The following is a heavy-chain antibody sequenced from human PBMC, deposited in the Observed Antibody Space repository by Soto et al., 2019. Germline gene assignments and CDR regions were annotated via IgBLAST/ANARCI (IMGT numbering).Heavy chain of an antibody. V-gene: IGHV5-10-1*01. CDR3: ARPRGKFHNYYIYYGMDV. J-gene: IGHJ6*02. CDR2: IDPSDSYT. Sequence: PGESLKISCKGSGYSFTSNWIVWARQMPGKGLEWMGRIDPSDSYTNYSPSFEGHVTMSVDKSISTAYLQWSSLRASDTAMYFCARPRGKFHNYYIYYGMDVWGQGTTVTVSS. CDR1: GYSFTSNW. D-gene: IGHD3-16*01.